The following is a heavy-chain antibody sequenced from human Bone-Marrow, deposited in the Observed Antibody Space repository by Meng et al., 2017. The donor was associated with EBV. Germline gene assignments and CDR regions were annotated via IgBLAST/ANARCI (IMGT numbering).Heavy chain of an antibody. Sequence: QGQLGQSAAEVKKPGSSVKVSCKTSGGPFRNYAISWVRQAPGQGLEWLGGFLPTLGAPNYAQKFHGRVSITADESTSTHYMDLSSLRSEDTAMYYCASESGRGYTPDYWGQGTLVTVSS. CDR1: GGPFRNYA. V-gene: IGHV1-69*01. CDR3: ASESGRGYTPDY. CDR2: FLPTLGAP. J-gene: IGHJ4*02. D-gene: IGHD3-10*01.